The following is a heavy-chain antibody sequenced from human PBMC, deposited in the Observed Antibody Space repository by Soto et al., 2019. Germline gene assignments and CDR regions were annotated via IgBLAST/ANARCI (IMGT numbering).Heavy chain of an antibody. CDR2: FSATSENT. CDR1: GFFFSSYT. V-gene: IGHV3-23*01. J-gene: IGHJ4*02. Sequence: EVQLLESGGGLVQPGGSLRLSCVGSGFFFSSYTMTWVRQAPGKGLEWVSSFSATSENTYYADSVRGRFTISRDNSKNTLFLQMNSLTAEDTAMXYCXKAXDQQWVRLPFDYWGQGILVIVSS. D-gene: IGHD6-19*01. CDR3: XKAXDQQWVRLPFDY.